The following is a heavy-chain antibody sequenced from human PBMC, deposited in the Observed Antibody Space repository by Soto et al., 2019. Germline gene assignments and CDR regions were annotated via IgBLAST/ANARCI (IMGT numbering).Heavy chain of an antibody. CDR1: GGSISNGDYS. Sequence: QVQLQESGPGLVKSSQTLSLTCTVSGGSISNGDYSWTWIRQLPGRGLEWIGNVSYRGGAHYNPSLQSRVTISLDTSKTQFSMKLRSVTAVDTAMYYCARGGTEHSSSHKYGFDVWGQGTTVIVSS. V-gene: IGHV4-31*03. CDR2: VSYRGGA. CDR3: ARGGTEHSSSHKYGFDV. J-gene: IGHJ6*02. D-gene: IGHD6-6*01.